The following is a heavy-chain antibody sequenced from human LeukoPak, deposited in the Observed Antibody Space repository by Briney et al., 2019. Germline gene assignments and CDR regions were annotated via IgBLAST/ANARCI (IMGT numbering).Heavy chain of an antibody. CDR1: GGSISSYY. J-gene: IGHJ5*02. D-gene: IGHD3-10*01. Sequence: SETLSLTCTVSGGSISSYYWSWIRQPAGKGLERIGRIHTSGSTNYNPSLKSRVTMSVDTSKNQFSLKVRSVTAADTAVYYCARLRHYGSGSYPMTGNWFDPWGQGTLVSVSS. CDR2: IHTSGST. V-gene: IGHV4-4*07. CDR3: ARLRHYGSGSYPMTGNWFDP.